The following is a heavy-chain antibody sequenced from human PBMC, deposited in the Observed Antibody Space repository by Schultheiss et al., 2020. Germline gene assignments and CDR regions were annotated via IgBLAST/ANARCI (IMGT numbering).Heavy chain of an antibody. J-gene: IGHJ4*02. CDR1: GGSFSGYY. Sequence: SQTLSLTCAVYGGSFSGYYWGWIRQPPGKGLEWIGEINHSGSTNYNPSLKSRVTISVDTSKNQFSLKLSSVTAADTAVYYCASEGSGYSGYDWGRDYWGQGTLVTVS. CDR3: ASEGSGYSGYDWGRDY. D-gene: IGHD5-12*01. CDR2: INHSGST. V-gene: IGHV4-34*01.